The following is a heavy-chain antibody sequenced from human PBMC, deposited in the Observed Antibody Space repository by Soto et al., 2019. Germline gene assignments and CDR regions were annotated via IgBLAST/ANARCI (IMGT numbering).Heavy chain of an antibody. CDR2: ISGSGGST. Sequence: SCAASGFTFSSYAMSWFRQAPWKGLEWVSAISGSGGSTYYADSVKGRFTISRDNSKNTLYLQMNSLRAEDTAVYYCAKDKVPAAIALDWFDPWGQGTLVTVSS. CDR3: AKDKVPAAIALDWFDP. V-gene: IGHV3-23*01. J-gene: IGHJ5*02. D-gene: IGHD2-2*02. CDR1: GFTFSSYA.